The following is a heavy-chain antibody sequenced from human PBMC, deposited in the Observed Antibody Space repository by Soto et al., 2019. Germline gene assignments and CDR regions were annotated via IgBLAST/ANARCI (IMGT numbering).Heavy chain of an antibody. J-gene: IGHJ4*02. D-gene: IGHD6-19*01. CDR1: GFTFSSYD. V-gene: IGHV3-13*01. CDR3: ARGPVAGAFDY. CDR2: IGTAGDT. Sequence: GGSLRLSCAASGFTFSSYDMHWVRQGIGKGLEWVSTIGTAGDTYYPGSVKGRFTISRENAKNSLYLQMNSLRAGDTAVYYCARGPVAGAFDYWGQGTLVTVSS.